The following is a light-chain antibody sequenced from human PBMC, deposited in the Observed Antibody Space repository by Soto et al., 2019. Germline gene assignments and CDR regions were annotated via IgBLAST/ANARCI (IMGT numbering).Light chain of an antibody. Sequence: EIMLTQSPDTLSVSPGERVTLSCRASQSVSGNLAWYQQKPGQAPRLLIYAASTRATGIPARFSGGGSGTDFTLTISSLQSEDFAVYYCQQFDNWPGTFGQGTKVEVK. CDR2: AAS. CDR1: QSVSGN. CDR3: QQFDNWPGT. V-gene: IGKV3-15*01. J-gene: IGKJ1*01.